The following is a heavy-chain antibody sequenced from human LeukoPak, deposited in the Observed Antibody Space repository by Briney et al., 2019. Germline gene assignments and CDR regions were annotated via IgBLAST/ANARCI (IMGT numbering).Heavy chain of an antibody. V-gene: IGHV3-30-3*01. D-gene: IGHD1-26*01. CDR3: ARDERPGSYYFDY. CDR2: ISYDGSNK. CDR1: GFTFSSYA. J-gene: IGHJ4*02. Sequence: GRSLRLSCAASGFTFSSYAMHWVRQAPGKGLEWVAVISYDGSNKYYADSVKGRFTISRDNSKNTLYLQMNSLRAEDTAVYYCARDERPGSYYFDYWGQGTLVTVSS.